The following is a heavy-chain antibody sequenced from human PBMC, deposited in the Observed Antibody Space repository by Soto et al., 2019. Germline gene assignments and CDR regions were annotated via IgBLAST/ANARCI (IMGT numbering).Heavy chain of an antibody. Sequence: PSQTLSLTCIVSAESISSSSYYWGWIRQPPGKGLEWIGSIYYSGRTYYNPSFKSRVTISIYTWKNQFSLKLSSVTATDTAVYYCARQRTTVVTQANFDNWDQGALVTVSS. CDR1: AESISSSSYY. V-gene: IGHV4-39*01. CDR3: ARQRTTVVTQANFDN. CDR2: IYYSGRT. J-gene: IGHJ4*02. D-gene: IGHD2-21*02.